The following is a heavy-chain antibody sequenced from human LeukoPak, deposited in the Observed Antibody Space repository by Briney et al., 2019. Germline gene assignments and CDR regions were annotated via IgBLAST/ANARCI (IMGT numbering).Heavy chain of an antibody. Sequence: GGSLRLSCAVSGFTFEDYAMHWVRQVPGKGLEWISYISTTSGTVYYADSAKGRFTVSRDNAKKSLYLQMSNLRVEDTAVYYCARGGENWFDSWGQGTLVTVSS. CDR3: ARGGENWFDS. J-gene: IGHJ5*01. D-gene: IGHD3-10*01. CDR2: ISTTSGTV. V-gene: IGHV3-48*04. CDR1: GFTFEDYA.